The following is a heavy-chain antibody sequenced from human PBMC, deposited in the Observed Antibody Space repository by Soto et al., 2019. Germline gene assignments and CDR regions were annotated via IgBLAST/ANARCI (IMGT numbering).Heavy chain of an antibody. Sequence: QVQLQESGPGLVKPSETLSLTCIVSGGSISSYYWSWIRQPPGKGLDWIGYIYYSGSTNYNPSLKSRVTISVDTSKNQFSLKLSSVTAADTAVYYCARAWGGNVFDYWGQGTLVTVSS. CDR3: ARAWGGNVFDY. J-gene: IGHJ4*02. CDR1: GGSISSYY. CDR2: IYYSGST. V-gene: IGHV4-59*08. D-gene: IGHD3-16*01.